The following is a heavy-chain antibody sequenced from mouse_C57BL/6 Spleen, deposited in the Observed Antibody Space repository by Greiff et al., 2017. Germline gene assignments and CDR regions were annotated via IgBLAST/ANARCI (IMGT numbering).Heavy chain of an antibody. Sequence: VKLQQPGAELVRPGSSVKLSCRASGYTFTSYWMHWVKQRPIQGLEWIGNIDPSDSETHYNQKFKDKATLTVDKSSSTAYMQLSSLTSEDSAVYYCASTTVVPFDYWGQGTTLTVSS. D-gene: IGHD1-1*01. J-gene: IGHJ2*01. CDR1: GYTFTSYW. CDR3: ASTTVVPFDY. CDR2: IDPSDSET. V-gene: IGHV1-52*01.